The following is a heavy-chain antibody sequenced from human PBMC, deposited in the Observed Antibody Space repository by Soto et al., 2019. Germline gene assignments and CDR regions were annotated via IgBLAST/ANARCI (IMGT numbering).Heavy chain of an antibody. D-gene: IGHD6-13*01. V-gene: IGHV6-1*01. CDR2: TYYKSKWYN. J-gene: IGHJ3*01. Sequence: SQTLSLTCAISGDSVSSNSGSWSWIRQSPSRGLEWLGRTYYKSKWYNDYALSVKSRITINPDTSKNQFSLQLNSVTPEDTAVYCRATGWAFILWGQRTRVTVSS. CDR3: ATGWAFIL. CDR1: GDSVSSNSGS.